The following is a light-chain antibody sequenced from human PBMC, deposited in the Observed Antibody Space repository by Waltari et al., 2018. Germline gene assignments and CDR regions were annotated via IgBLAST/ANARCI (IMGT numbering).Light chain of an antibody. CDR3: TSYAGNNKVV. Sequence: QSALTQPHSASGSPGQSVTIPCTGANSDVGAYNDVTCYQQHPGQAPKVIIFEVNKRPSGVPDRFSGSKSGNTASLTVSGLQAEDEADYYCTSYAGNNKVVFGGGTSLTVL. V-gene: IGLV2-8*01. CDR2: EVN. CDR1: NSDVGAYND. J-gene: IGLJ2*01.